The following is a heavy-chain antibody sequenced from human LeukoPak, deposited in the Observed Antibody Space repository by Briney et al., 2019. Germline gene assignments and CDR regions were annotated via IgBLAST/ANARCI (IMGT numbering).Heavy chain of an antibody. J-gene: IGHJ4*02. V-gene: IGHV3-21*01. D-gene: IGHD2-2*01. CDR2: TSPSGNYI. CDR1: GFTFSSDS. CDR3: ARDLSSSISCYSY. Sequence: GRSLRLSCAASGFTFSSDSMSWVRQDPGKWLEWVTTTSPSGNYIYYADSVEGRFTISRDNAKNSLYLQMNSLRAEDTAVYYCARDLSSSISCYSYWGQGTLVTVSS.